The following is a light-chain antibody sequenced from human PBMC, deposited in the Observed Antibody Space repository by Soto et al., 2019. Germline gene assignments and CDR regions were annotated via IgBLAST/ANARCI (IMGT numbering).Light chain of an antibody. J-gene: IGKJ1*01. Sequence: EKVMTQSPATLSVSPGERATLSCRASQSVSSNSAWYQQKPGQAPRLLIYDASTRATGIPARFSGSGSGTEFTLTICSLQSKDLAVYYCQQYDDWPETFGQGTKVDIK. CDR3: QQYDDWPET. V-gene: IGKV3-15*01. CDR1: QSVSSN. CDR2: DAS.